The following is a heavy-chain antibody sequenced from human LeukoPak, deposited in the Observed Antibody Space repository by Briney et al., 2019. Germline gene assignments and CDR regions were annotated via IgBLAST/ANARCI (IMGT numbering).Heavy chain of an antibody. V-gene: IGHV3-66*04. J-gene: IGHJ6*02. CDR2: IYIGGST. CDR3: ASQDRDSIWALDV. CDR1: GFTVSSNY. Sequence: GGSLRLSCAAYGFTVSSNYMSWVRQAPGKGLEWVAVIYIGGSTYYAESVKGRFNISRDNSKNTVNLQINSLRAEDTAVYYCASQDRDSIWALDVWGQGTTVTVSS. D-gene: IGHD3-3*02.